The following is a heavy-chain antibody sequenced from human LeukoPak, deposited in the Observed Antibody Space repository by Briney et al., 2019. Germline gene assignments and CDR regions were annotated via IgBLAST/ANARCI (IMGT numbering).Heavy chain of an antibody. Sequence: SETLSLTCTVSGGSISSYYWSWIRQPPGKGLEWIGYIYYSGSTNYNPSLKSRVTISVDTPKNQFSLKLSSVTAAGTAVYYCARGRYYGSKAFDIWGQGTMVTVSS. V-gene: IGHV4-59*01. CDR3: ARGRYYGSKAFDI. CDR2: IYYSGST. CDR1: GGSISSYY. J-gene: IGHJ3*02. D-gene: IGHD3-10*01.